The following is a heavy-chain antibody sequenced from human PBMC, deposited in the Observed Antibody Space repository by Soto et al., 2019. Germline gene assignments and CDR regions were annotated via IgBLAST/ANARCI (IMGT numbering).Heavy chain of an antibody. V-gene: IGHV4-39*01. CDR3: ARQRTTVVTQAYFDH. CDR1: GESISSTSYY. Sequence: SDTLSLKCIGSGESISSTSYYWVWIRQPPGKGLEWIGSIYYSGRTYYNPSFKSRVTISIDTSKNQFSLKLSSVTATDTAVYYCARQRTTVVTQAYFDHWGQGALVTVSS. D-gene: IGHD2-21*02. J-gene: IGHJ4*02. CDR2: IYYSGRT.